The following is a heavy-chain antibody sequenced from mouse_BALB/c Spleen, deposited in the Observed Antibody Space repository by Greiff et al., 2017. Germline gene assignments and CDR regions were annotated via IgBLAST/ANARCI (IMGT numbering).Heavy chain of an antibody. J-gene: IGHJ4*01. CDR1: GYTFTSYY. D-gene: IGHD2-1*01. CDR2: IYPGNVNT. CDR3: ARGYGNLYAMDY. V-gene: IGHV1S56*01. Sequence: QVQLKESGPELVKPGASVRISCKASGYTFTSYYIHWVKQRPGQGLEWIGWIYPGNVNTKYNEKFKGKATLTADKSSSTAYMQLSSLTSEDSAVYFCARGYGNLYAMDYWGQGTSVTVSS.